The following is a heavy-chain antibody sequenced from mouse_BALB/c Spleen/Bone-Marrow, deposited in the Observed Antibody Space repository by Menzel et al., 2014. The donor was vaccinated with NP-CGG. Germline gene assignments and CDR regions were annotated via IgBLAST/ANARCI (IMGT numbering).Heavy chain of an antibody. Sequence: VQLKESGAELVRPGASVKISCKAFGYTFTKHHINWVKQRPGQGLDWIGYINPYNDYTSCNQKFKGKATLTVDKSSSTAYMDLSSLTSEDSAVYYCAREDYGAWFAYWGQGTLVTVSA. V-gene: IGHV1S45*01. J-gene: IGHJ3*01. CDR3: AREDYGAWFAY. D-gene: IGHD1-2*01. CDR2: INPYNDYT. CDR1: GYTFTKHH.